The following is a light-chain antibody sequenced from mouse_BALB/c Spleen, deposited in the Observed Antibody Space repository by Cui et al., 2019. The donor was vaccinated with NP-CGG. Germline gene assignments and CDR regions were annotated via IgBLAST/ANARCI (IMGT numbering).Light chain of an antibody. Sequence: QAVVTQESALTTSPGETVTLTCRSSTGAVTISNYANWVHETPDHLFSGLIGVPNKRAPGVHARCSGSMIGDKAALTITGAQTEDEAIYFCALWYSNHWVFGGGTKLTVL. CDR2: VPN. V-gene: IGLV1*01. J-gene: IGLJ1*01. CDR1: TGAVTISNY. CDR3: ALWYSNHWV.